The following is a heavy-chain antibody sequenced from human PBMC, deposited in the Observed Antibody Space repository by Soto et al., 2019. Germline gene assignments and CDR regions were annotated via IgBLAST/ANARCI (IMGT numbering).Heavy chain of an antibody. CDR2: INAGNGNT. D-gene: IGHD3-10*01. CDR3: ARDGPMVRGVIVDSYGMDV. J-gene: IGHJ6*02. V-gene: IGHV1-3*01. Sequence: QVQLVQTGAEVKKPGASVKVSCKASGYTFTSYAMHWVRQAPGQRLEWMGWINAGNGNTKYSQMFQGRVTITRDTSASTAHMEPSSLRSEDTAVYYCARDGPMVRGVIVDSYGMDVWGQGTTVTVSS. CDR1: GYTFTSYA.